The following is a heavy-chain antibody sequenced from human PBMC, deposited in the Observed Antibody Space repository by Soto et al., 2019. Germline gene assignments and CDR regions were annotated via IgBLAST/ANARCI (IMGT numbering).Heavy chain of an antibody. D-gene: IGHD5-12*01. CDR2: ISPYNANT. CDR1: NYTFTSYS. Sequence: ASVKVSCKASNYTFTSYSVAWVRQVPGQGREWMAWISPYNANTNYARKFRDRVTLTTDTSTTTAYMEVRSLRSDDTAVYYCARRRLRNGPFDYWGQGTLVTVSS. CDR3: ARRRLRNGPFDY. V-gene: IGHV1-18*01. J-gene: IGHJ4*02.